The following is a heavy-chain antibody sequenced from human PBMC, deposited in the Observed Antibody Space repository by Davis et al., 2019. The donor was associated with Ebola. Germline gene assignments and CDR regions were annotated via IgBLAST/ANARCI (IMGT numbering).Heavy chain of an antibody. D-gene: IGHD3-22*01. V-gene: IGHV1-18*04. J-gene: IGHJ4*02. CDR1: GYTFTSYG. Sequence: AASVTVSCKASGYTFTSYGISWVRQAPGQGLEWMGWISAYNGNTNYAQKLQGRVTMTTDTSTSTAYMELRSLRSDDTAVYYCARVPYYDSSGYYPGYYFDYWGQGTLVTVSS. CDR2: ISAYNGNT. CDR3: ARVPYYDSSGYYPGYYFDY.